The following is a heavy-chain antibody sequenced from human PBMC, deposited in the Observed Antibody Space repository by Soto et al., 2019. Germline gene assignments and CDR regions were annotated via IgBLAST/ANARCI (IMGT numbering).Heavy chain of an antibody. V-gene: IGHV4-4*02. D-gene: IGHD6-19*01. J-gene: IGHJ4*02. CDR1: GDSVTSNVW. CDR2: AYHNGLT. CDR3: ARDAAVPGESDRFDY. Sequence: QVQLQESGPGLVKPSGTLSLTCAVSGDSVTSNVWWSWVRQPPGMGLEWIGEAYHNGLTDYNPSLKSRVTMSVDTSKNEFSLKLTSVTAADTAIYYCARDAAVPGESDRFDYWGQGTLVTVSS.